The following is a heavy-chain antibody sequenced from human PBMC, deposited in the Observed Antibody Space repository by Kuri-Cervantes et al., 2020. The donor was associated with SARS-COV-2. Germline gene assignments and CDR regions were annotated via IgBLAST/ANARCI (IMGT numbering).Heavy chain of an antibody. CDR2: IYSGGST. D-gene: IGHD1-1*01. CDR3: ARYGAVERDYYYYYGMDV. CDR1: GFTVSSNY. V-gene: IGHV3-66*01. J-gene: IGHJ6*02. Sequence: GESLKISCAASGFTVSSNYMSWVRQAPGKGLEWDSVIYSGGSTYYADSVKGRFTISRDNSKNTLYLQMNSLRAEDTAVYYCARYGAVERDYYYYYGMDVWGQGTTVTVSS.